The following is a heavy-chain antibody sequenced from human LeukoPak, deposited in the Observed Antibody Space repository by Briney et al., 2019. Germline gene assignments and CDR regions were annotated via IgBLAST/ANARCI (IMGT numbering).Heavy chain of an antibody. CDR3: AKDMSWLVFDY. V-gene: IGHV3-9*01. CDR1: GFIFDDYA. Sequence: GGSLRLSCAASGFIFDDYAVHWVRQAPGKGLEGVAGISWNGAIIDYADSVKGRFAISRPHPKISLYLQMSSLRPDDTALYYCAKDMSWLVFDYWGQGTLVTVSS. D-gene: IGHD6-19*01. CDR2: ISWNGAII. J-gene: IGHJ4*02.